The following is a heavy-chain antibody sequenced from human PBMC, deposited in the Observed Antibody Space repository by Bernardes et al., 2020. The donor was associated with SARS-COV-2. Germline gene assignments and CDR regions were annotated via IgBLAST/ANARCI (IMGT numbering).Heavy chain of an antibody. Sequence: SETLSLTCTVSGGSISSYYWSWIRQPPGKGLEWIGYIYYSGSTNYNPSLKSRVTISVDTSKNQFSLKLSSVTAADTAVYYCARSLTAPEHGQRGFLYCAGAGLGCRRYYMDVWGKGTTVTVSS. CDR2: IYYSGST. CDR1: GGSISSYY. CDR3: ARSLTAPEHGQRGFLYCAGAGLGCRRYYMDV. J-gene: IGHJ6*03. V-gene: IGHV4-59*01. D-gene: IGHD2-21*01.